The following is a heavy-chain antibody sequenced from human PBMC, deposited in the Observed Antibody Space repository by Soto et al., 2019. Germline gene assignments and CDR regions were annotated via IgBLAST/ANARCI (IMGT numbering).Heavy chain of an antibody. CDR3: ARGWGIAAAGSDH. V-gene: IGHV4-4*02. J-gene: IGHJ4*02. Sequence: SETLSLTCAISGGSISSSNWWSWVRQPPGKGLEWIGEIYHSGSTNYNPSLKSRVTISVDKSKNQFSLMLTSVTAADTAVYYCARGWGIAAAGSDHWGQETLVTVSS. CDR1: GGSISSSNW. D-gene: IGHD6-13*01. CDR2: IYHSGST.